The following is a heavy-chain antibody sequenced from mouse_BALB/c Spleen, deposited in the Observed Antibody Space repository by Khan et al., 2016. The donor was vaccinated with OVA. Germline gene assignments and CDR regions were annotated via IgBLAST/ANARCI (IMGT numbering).Heavy chain of an antibody. V-gene: IGHV1-77*01. CDR3: AREGGACFPY. J-gene: IGHJ3*01. CDR2: IYPGSGNT. CDR1: GYTFTDYN. Sequence: QVQLKESGAELARPGASVKLSCKASGYTFTDYNINWVKQRTGQGLEWIGEIYPGSGNTYYNEKFKGKATLTADKSSSTAYMQLSSLTSENSAVYFCAREGGACFPYWAKGLWSLSLQ.